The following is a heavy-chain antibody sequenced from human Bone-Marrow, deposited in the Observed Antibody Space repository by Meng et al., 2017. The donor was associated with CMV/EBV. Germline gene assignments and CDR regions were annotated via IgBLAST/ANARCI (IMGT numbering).Heavy chain of an antibody. J-gene: IGHJ6*02. V-gene: IGHV3-7*01. D-gene: IGHD3-10*01. Sequence: GGSLRLSCTVSGFTFSSHWMSWVRLAPGKGLEWVANIKQDGSEKYYVDSVKGRFTISRDNAKNSLYLQMDSLRGEDTAVYYCAREVRSRGGFDPWGQGTTVTVSS. CDR2: IKQDGSEK. CDR3: AREVRSRGGFDP. CDR1: GFTFSSHW.